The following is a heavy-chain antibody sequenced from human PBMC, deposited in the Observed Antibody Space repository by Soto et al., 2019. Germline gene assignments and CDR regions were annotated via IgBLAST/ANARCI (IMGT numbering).Heavy chain of an antibody. J-gene: IGHJ4*02. CDR2: INPNSGGT. V-gene: IGHV1-2*04. CDR3: ARAAAGGCSSTSCMADY. Sequence: GASVKVSCKASGYTFTSYYMHWVRQAPGQGLEWMGWINPNSGGTNYAQKFQGWVTMTRDTSISTAYMELSRLRSDDTAVYYCARAAAGGCSSTSCMADYWGQGTLVTVSS. D-gene: IGHD2-2*01. CDR1: GYTFTSYY.